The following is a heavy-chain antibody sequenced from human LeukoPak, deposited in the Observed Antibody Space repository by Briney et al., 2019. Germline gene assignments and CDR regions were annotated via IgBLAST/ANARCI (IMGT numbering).Heavy chain of an antibody. D-gene: IGHD3-10*01. CDR2: IYYSGST. J-gene: IGHJ4*02. CDR1: GGSITTYY. CDR3: ARMVRGVLSHAFDY. Sequence: PSETLSLTCNVSGGSITTYYWGWIRQPPGKGLEWIGSIYYSGSTYYNPSLKSRVTISVDTSKKQLSLKLSSVTAADTAVYYCARMVRGVLSHAFDYWGQGTLVTVSS. V-gene: IGHV4-39*01.